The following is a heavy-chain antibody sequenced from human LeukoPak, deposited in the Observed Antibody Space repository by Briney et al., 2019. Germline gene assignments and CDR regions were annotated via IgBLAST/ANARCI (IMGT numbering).Heavy chain of an antibody. CDR3: AIVSTGDYVWEEDY. J-gene: IGHJ4*02. CDR1: GFTFSSYA. Sequence: GGSLRLSCAASGFTFSSYAMSWVRQAPGKGLVWVSRINSDGSSTSYADSVKGRFTISRDNAKNTLYLQMNSLRAEDTAVYYCAIVSTGDYVWEEDYWGQGTLVTVSS. CDR2: INSDGSST. V-gene: IGHV3-74*01. D-gene: IGHD3-16*01.